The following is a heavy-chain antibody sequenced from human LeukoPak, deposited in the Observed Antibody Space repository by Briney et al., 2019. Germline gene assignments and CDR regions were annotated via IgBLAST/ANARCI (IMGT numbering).Heavy chain of an antibody. CDR3: ARESYTIFDFYYYYMDV. CDR1: GYTFTSYD. V-gene: IGHV1-8*01. J-gene: IGHJ6*03. D-gene: IGHD3-3*01. Sequence: ASVKVSCKASGYTFTSYDINWVRQATGQGLEWMGWMNPNSGNTGYAQKFQGRVTMTTDTSTSTAYMELRSLRSDDTAVYYCARESYTIFDFYYYYMDVWGKGTTVTVSS. CDR2: MNPNSGNT.